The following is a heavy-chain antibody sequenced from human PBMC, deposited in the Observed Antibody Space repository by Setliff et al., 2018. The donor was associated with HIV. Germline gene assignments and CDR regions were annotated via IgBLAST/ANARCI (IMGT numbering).Heavy chain of an antibody. D-gene: IGHD3-3*01. Sequence: SETLSLTCTVYGGSFSGDSWNWIRQPPGKGLEWIGEINHSGGTKYNPSLKSRVTISVVMSKNHFSLSLTSVTAADTAVYYCARDDTYDFWGGHGHLDSWGQGILVTVSS. V-gene: IGHV4-34*01. CDR2: INHSGGT. CDR1: GGSFSGDS. J-gene: IGHJ4*02. CDR3: ARDDTYDFWGGHGHLDS.